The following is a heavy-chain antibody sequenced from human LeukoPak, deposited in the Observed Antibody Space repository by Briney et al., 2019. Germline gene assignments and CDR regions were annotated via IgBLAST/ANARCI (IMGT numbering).Heavy chain of an antibody. CDR1: GFTFSSYA. V-gene: IGHV3-30-3*01. CDR2: ISYDGSNK. Sequence: PGGSLRLSCAASGFTFSSYAMHWVRQAPGKGLEWVAVISYDGSNKYYADSVKGRFTISRDNSKNTLYLQMNSLRAEDTAVYYCARTTAPFSNDYPGIASLDYWGQGTLVTVSS. D-gene: IGHD6-13*01. CDR3: ARTTAPFSNDYPGIASLDY. J-gene: IGHJ4*02.